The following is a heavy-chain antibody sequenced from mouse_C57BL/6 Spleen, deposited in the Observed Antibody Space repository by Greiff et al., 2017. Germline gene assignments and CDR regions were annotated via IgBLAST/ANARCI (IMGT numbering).Heavy chain of an antibody. CDR2: IDPETGGT. V-gene: IGHV1-15*01. CDR1: GYTFTDYE. J-gene: IGHJ4*01. CDR3: TGGYAMDY. Sequence: VQGVESGAELVRPGASVTLSCKASGYTFTDYEMHWVKQTPVHGLEWIGAIDPETGGTAYNQKFKGKAILTADKSSSSAYMELRSLTSEDSAVYYCTGGYAMDYWGQGTSVTVSS.